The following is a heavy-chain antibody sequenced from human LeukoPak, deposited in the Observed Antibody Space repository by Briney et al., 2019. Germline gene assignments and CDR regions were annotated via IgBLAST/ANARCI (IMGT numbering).Heavy chain of an antibody. D-gene: IGHD2-15*01. Sequence: KTSQTLSLTCTVSGGSISSGDYYWSWIRQHPGTGLEWIGYIYYSGSTNYNPSLRSRVTISVDTSKNQISLKLSSVTAADTAVYYCARAHCSGGRCYSDYYYGMDVWGQGTTVTVSS. V-gene: IGHV4-31*03. CDR2: IYYSGST. J-gene: IGHJ6*02. CDR3: ARAHCSGGRCYSDYYYGMDV. CDR1: GGSISSGDYY.